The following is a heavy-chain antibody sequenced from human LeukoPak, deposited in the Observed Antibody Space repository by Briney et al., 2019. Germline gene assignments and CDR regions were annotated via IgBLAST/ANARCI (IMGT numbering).Heavy chain of an antibody. CDR2: IYYSGST. CDR3: ARSYYYYYMDV. V-gene: IGHV4-39*01. CDR1: GSSISSSSYY. Sequence: SETLSLTCTVSGSSISSSSYYWGWIRQPPGKGLEWIGSIYYSGSTYYNPSLKSRVTISVDTSKNQFSLKLSSVTAADTAVYYCARSYYYYYMDVWGKGTTVTVSS. J-gene: IGHJ6*03.